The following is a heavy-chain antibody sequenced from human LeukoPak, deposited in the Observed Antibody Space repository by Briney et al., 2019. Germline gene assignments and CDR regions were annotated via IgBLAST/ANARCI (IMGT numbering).Heavy chain of an antibody. CDR3: AKGSTSWDGYKGEYDP. CDR1: GFTFSSYA. CDR2: IEVGGAIT. J-gene: IGHJ5*02. D-gene: IGHD6-13*01. Sequence: GGSLRLSCTAAGFTFSSYAMTWVRRAPGKGLEWVSTIEVGGAITHYAASVKGRFTISRDNSKNTLYLQMNSLRAEDTAVYYCAKGSTSWDGYKGEYDPWGQGTLVTV. V-gene: IGHV3-23*01.